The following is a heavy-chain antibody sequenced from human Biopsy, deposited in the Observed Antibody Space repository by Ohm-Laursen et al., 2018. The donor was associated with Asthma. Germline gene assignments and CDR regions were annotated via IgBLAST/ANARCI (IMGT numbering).Heavy chain of an antibody. CDR1: GYTFNSAG. D-gene: IGHD3-10*01. CDR3: ARAVDYSHYYGIDV. CDR2: ISVYNGNT. J-gene: IGHJ6*02. V-gene: IGHV1-18*01. Sequence: ASVKVSCKTSGYTFNSAGITCVRQAPGQGLEWMGWISVYNGNTKVAQKLQDRVTMITDTSTSTAYMELRSLRSDDTAVCFCARAVDYSHYYGIDVWGQGTTVTVS.